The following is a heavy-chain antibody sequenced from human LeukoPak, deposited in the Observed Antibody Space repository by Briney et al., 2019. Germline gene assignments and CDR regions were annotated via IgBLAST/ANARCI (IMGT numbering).Heavy chain of an antibody. V-gene: IGHV3-11*01. CDR1: GFTFSDYY. Sequence: GGSLRLSCAASGFTFSDYYMSWIRQAPGKGLGWVSYISSSGSTIYYADSVKGRFTISRDNAKNSLYLQMKRLRAEDTAVYYCARDQLRWIQYPMGYYYYMDVWGKGTTVTVSS. J-gene: IGHJ6*03. CDR3: ARDQLRWIQYPMGYYYYMDV. D-gene: IGHD5-24*01. CDR2: ISSSGSTI.